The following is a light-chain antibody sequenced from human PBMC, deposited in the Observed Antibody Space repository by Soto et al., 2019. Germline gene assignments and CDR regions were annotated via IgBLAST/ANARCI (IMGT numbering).Light chain of an antibody. V-gene: IGKV3-20*01. CDR3: QQFGSSLYT. Sequence: EIVLTQSPGTLSLSPGERATLSCRASQSVSSSYLAWYQQKPGQAPRLLIYDASSRATGIPDRFSGSGSGTAFTLTISRLEPEDGAVYYCQQFGSSLYTFGQGTKLEIK. J-gene: IGKJ2*01. CDR2: DAS. CDR1: QSVSSSY.